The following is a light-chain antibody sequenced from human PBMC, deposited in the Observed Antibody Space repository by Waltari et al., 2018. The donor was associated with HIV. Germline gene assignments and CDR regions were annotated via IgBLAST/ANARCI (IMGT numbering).Light chain of an antibody. J-gene: IGLJ2*01. CDR3: TSLAPSTKLSVL. CDR2: EVT. Sequence: LIPPPASLGCPRQPAIIFSTTTTSDIVGYYYFFSCQQHPGKAPKLIMTEVTKRPSGVPNRFSGSKSGNTASLTISGLQADDEAHYFCTSLAPSTKLSVLFGGGTTLTVL. V-gene: IGLV2-8*01. CDR1: TSDIVGYYY.